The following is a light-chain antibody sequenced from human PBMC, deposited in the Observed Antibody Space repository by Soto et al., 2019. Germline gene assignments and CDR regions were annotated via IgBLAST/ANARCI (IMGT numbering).Light chain of an antibody. CDR1: QSISSY. Sequence: DIQMTQSPSSLSASVGDRVTITCRASQSISSYLNWYQQKPGKAPELLIYAASSLQSGVPSRFSGSGSGTDFTLTISSLQPEDFATYYCQLSYSTPRTFGQGTKVEIK. J-gene: IGKJ1*01. V-gene: IGKV1-39*01. CDR2: AAS. CDR3: QLSYSTPRT.